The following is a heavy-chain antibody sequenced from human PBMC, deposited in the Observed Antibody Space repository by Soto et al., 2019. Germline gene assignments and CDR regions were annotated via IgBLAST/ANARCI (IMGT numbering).Heavy chain of an antibody. CDR2: INPSGVST. CDR3: ARGPKGVYYYDSSGYYYY. CDR1: GYTFTSYY. J-gene: IGHJ4*02. V-gene: IGHV1-46*01. Sequence: QVQLVQSGAEVKKPGASVKVSCKASGYTFTSYYMHWVRQAPGQGLEWMGIINPSGVSTSYAQKFQGRVTMTRDTSTSTVYMELSSLRSEDTAVYYCARGPKGVYYYDSSGYYYYWGQGTLVTVSS. D-gene: IGHD3-22*01.